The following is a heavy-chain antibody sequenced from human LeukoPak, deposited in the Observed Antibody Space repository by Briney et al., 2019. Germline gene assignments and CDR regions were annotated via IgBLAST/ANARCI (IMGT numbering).Heavy chain of an antibody. V-gene: IGHV3-9*01. CDR1: GFSFYDYA. Sequence: GRSLRLSCAASGFSFYDYAMHWGRQGPGEGLEWVSGICWNSGSIGYADSVKGRFPISRDNSKNSLYLQMNSLRAEDTALYYCAKQTEDCSDSSYGYYFDYWGQGTLVTVSS. J-gene: IGHJ4*02. CDR3: AKQTEDCSDSSYGYYFDY. D-gene: IGHD3-22*01. CDR2: ICWNSGSI.